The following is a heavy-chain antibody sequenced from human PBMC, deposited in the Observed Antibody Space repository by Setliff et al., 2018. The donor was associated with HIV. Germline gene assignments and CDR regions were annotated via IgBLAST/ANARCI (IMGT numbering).Heavy chain of an antibody. D-gene: IGHD2-15*01. CDR1: GGSISSGTYY. CDR2: IYTSGTT. Sequence: KPSETLSLTCTVSGGSISSGTYYWSWIRQPAGKGLEWIGHIYTSGTTNYNPSLKSRVTISLDTSKNQFSLKLSSVTAADTAVYYCARDRICSGGSCYVGWFDPWGQGTLDTVSS. CDR3: ARDRICSGGSCYVGWFDP. V-gene: IGHV4-61*09. J-gene: IGHJ5*02.